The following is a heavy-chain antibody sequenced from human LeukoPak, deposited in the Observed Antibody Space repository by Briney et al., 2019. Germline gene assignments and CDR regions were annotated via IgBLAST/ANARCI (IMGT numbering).Heavy chain of an antibody. CDR3: ARGGSSGYRDDAFDI. J-gene: IGHJ3*02. CDR1: DGSISSYY. Sequence: SETLSLTCTVSDGSISSYYWSWIRQPPGKGLEWIGYIYYSGSTNYNPSLKSRVTISVDTSKNQFSLKLSSVTAADTAVYYCARGGSSGYRDDAFDIWGQGTMVTVSS. V-gene: IGHV4-59*01. D-gene: IGHD3-22*01. CDR2: IYYSGST.